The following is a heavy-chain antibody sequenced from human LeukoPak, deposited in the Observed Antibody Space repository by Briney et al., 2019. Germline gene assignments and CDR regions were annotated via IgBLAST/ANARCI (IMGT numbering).Heavy chain of an antibody. J-gene: IGHJ4*02. CDR2: ISSSSTSI. CDR3: ASSDDYGGNRFDY. V-gene: IGHV3-48*02. D-gene: IGHD4-23*01. CDR1: GFTFSIYS. Sequence: EGSLTLSCAASGFTFSIYSMNWVRQPPGKGLEWVSYISSSSTSIYYADSVKRRFTISRDNAKNSLYLQMNSLRDDDTAVYYCASSDDYGGNRFDYWGQGTLVTVSS.